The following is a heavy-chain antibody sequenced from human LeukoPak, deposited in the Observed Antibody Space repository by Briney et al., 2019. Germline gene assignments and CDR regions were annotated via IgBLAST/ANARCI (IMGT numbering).Heavy chain of an antibody. CDR3: ARADGDFWSGYPGNYFDC. V-gene: IGHV3-11*01. CDR1: GFTFSDYY. J-gene: IGHJ4*02. D-gene: IGHD3-3*01. Sequence: GGSLRLSCAASGFTFSDYYMSWIRQAPGKGLEWVSYISSSGSTIYYADSVKGRFTISRDNAKNSLYLQMNSLRAEDTAVYYCARADGDFWSGYPGNYFDCWGQGTLVTVSS. CDR2: ISSSGSTI.